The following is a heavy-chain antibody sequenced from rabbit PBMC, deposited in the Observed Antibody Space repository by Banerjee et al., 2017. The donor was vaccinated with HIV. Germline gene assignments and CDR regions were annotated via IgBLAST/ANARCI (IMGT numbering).Heavy chain of an antibody. Sequence: QEQLVESGGGLVQPGGSLKLSCKASGFDFSSYGISWVRQAPGKGLESIAYIYPDYDITDYASWVNGRFTISLDNAQNTVFLQMTSLTAADTATYFCAREGANSAGFSLWGPGTLVTVS. CDR2: IYPDYDIT. D-gene: IGHD7-1*01. J-gene: IGHJ4*01. V-gene: IGHV1S47*01. CDR3: AREGANSAGFSL. CDR1: GFDFSSYG.